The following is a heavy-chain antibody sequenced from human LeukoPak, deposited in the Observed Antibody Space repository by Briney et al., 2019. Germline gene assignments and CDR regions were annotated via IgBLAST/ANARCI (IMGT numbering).Heavy chain of an antibody. Sequence: GGSLRLSCVGPGFTSIAYALTWARQAPGKGLEWVSGISGGGVTTYYADSVKGRFTISRDNSKNTLYLQMNSLRADDTAIYYCARNQQLGGHSYYYYGMDVWGQGTTVTVSS. CDR1: GFTSIAYA. CDR2: ISGGGVTT. J-gene: IGHJ6*02. V-gene: IGHV3-23*01. D-gene: IGHD3-16*01. CDR3: ARNQQLGGHSYYYYGMDV.